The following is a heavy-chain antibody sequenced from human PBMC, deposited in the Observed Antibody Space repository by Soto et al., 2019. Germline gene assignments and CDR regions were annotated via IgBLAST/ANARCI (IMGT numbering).Heavy chain of an antibody. D-gene: IGHD2-8*01. CDR3: ARDQAGCTNGVCYSYPWNWFDP. J-gene: IGHJ5*02. V-gene: IGHV1-18*04. Sequence: QVQLVQSGAEVKKPGASVKVSCKASGYTFTSYGISWVRQAPGQGLGWMGWISAYNGNTNYAQKLQGRVTMTTDTSTSTAYMELRSLRSDDTAVYYCARDQAGCTNGVCYSYPWNWFDPWGQGTLVTVSS. CDR2: ISAYNGNT. CDR1: GYTFTSYG.